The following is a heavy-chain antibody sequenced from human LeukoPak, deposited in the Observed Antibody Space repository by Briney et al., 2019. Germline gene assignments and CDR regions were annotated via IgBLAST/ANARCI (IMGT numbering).Heavy chain of an antibody. Sequence: GGSLRLSCAASGFTFRSSGMHWVRQTPGKGLEWVAFIWYDGNEIYYADSVKGRFTISRDNAKNSLYLQMNSLRAEDTAVYCCARGPWDSSGYHYYYYYMDVWGKGTTVTVSS. CDR3: ARGPWDSSGYHYYYYYMDV. V-gene: IGHV3-33*01. CDR2: IWYDGNEI. D-gene: IGHD3-22*01. J-gene: IGHJ6*03. CDR1: GFTFRSSG.